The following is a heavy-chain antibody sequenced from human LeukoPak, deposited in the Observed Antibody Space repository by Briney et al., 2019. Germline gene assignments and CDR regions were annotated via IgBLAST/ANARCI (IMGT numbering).Heavy chain of an antibody. CDR2: INPSGGTT. J-gene: IGHJ6*01. D-gene: IGHD2-15*01. V-gene: IGHV1-46*01. CDR3: ARMLLGNYCSGGSCYGDYGMDV. CDR1: GYKFTGYY. Sequence: ASVKVSCRASGYKFTGYYLHWVRQAPGQRPEWMGVINPSGGTTTYAQRFQGRVTMTSDTSTSTVYMELSSLTSEDTAVYYCARMLLGNYCSGGSCYGDYGMDVWGQGTTVTVSS.